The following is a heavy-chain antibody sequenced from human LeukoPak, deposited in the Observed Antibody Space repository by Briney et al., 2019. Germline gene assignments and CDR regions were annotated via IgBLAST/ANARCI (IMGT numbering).Heavy chain of an antibody. D-gene: IGHD6-13*01. CDR2: IRYDGRNK. Sequence: PGGSLRLSCAASGFTFSSYGMHWVRQAPGKGLEWVAFIRYDGRNKYYADSVKGRFTISRDNSKNTLYLQMNSLRAEDTAVYYCAKDLLAAAATDYWGQGTLVTVSS. J-gene: IGHJ4*02. V-gene: IGHV3-30*02. CDR1: GFTFSSYG. CDR3: AKDLLAAAATDY.